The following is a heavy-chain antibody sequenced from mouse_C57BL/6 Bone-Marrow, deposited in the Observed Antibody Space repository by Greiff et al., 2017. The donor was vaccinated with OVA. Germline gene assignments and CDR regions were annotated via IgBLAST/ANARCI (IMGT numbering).Heavy chain of an antibody. J-gene: IGHJ4*01. CDR2: IHPNSGST. V-gene: IGHV1-64*01. CDR3: AKPYDGYYDYYAMDY. D-gene: IGHD2-3*01. Sequence: VQLQQPGAELVKPGASVKLSCKASGYTFTSYWMHWVKQRPGQGLEWIGMIHPNSGSTNYNEKFKSKATLTVDKSSSTAYMQLSSLTSEDSAVYYCAKPYDGYYDYYAMDYWGQGTSVTVSS. CDR1: GYTFTSYW.